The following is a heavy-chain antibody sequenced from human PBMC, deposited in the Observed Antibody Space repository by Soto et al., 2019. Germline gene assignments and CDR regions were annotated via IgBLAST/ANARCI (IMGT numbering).Heavy chain of an antibody. D-gene: IGHD2-15*01. V-gene: IGHV3-23*01. CDR2: ISGSGGST. Sequence: PGGSLRLSCAASGFTFSSYAMSWVRQAPGKGLEWVSAISGSGGSTYYADSVKGRFTISRDNSKNTLYLQMNSLRAEDTAVYYCAKDHPDIVVVVAPLSHTNWFDPWGQGTLVTVSS. CDR1: GFTFSSYA. J-gene: IGHJ5*02. CDR3: AKDHPDIVVVVAPLSHTNWFDP.